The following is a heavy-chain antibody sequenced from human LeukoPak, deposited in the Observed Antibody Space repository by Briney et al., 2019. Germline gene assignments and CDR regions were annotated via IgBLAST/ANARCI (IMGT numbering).Heavy chain of an antibody. CDR3: ARDVEYQPLYYDSSYDAFDI. D-gene: IGHD3-22*01. CDR1: GYTFTSYY. Sequence: ASVTVSCKASGYTFTSYYMHWVRQAPGQGLEWMGWINPNSGDTNYAQKFQGRVTMTRDTSISTAYMELSRLRSDDTAVYYCARDVEYQPLYYDSSYDAFDIWGHRTIVTVSS. CDR2: INPNSGDT. J-gene: IGHJ3*02. V-gene: IGHV1-2*02.